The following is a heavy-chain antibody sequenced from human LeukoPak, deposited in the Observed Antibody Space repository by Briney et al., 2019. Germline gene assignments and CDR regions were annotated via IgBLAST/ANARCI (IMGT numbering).Heavy chain of an antibody. J-gene: IGHJ3*02. CDR2: IYYSGST. V-gene: IGHV4-59*01. CDR1: GGSISSYY. Sequence: SETLSLTCTVSGGSISSYYWSWIRQPPGKGLEWIGYIYYSGSTNYNPSLKSRDTISVDTSKNQFSLKLSSVTAADTAVYYCAGGTLRDYDFWSGYYPDAFDIWGKGTMVTVSS. D-gene: IGHD3-3*01. CDR3: AGGTLRDYDFWSGYYPDAFDI.